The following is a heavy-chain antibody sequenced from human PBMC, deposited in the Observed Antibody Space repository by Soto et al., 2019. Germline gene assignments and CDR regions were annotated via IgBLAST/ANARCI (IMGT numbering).Heavy chain of an antibody. J-gene: IGHJ3*02. CDR2: ISSSSSYI. Sequence: GGSLRLSCAASGFTFSSYSMNWVRQAPGKGLEWVSSISSSSSYIYYADSVKGRFTISRDNAKNSLYLQMNSLRAEDTAVYYRAGDGGGGDVFDIWGQGTMVTVSS. CDR1: GFTFSSYS. CDR3: AGDGGGGDVFDI. D-gene: IGHD2-21*01. V-gene: IGHV3-21*01.